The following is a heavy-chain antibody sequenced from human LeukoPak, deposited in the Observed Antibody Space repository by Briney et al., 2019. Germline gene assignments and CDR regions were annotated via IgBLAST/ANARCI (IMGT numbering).Heavy chain of an antibody. D-gene: IGHD5-12*01. Sequence: SETLSLTCTVSGGSISSGSYSWSWIRQPPGKGLEWIGYIYYSGSTYYNPSLKSRVTISVDTSKNQFSLKLSSVTAADTAVYYCARDQGSYDLGSWFDPWGQGTLVTVSS. CDR3: ARDQGSYDLGSWFDP. J-gene: IGHJ5*02. V-gene: IGHV4-30-4*07. CDR2: IYYSGST. CDR1: GGSISSGSYS.